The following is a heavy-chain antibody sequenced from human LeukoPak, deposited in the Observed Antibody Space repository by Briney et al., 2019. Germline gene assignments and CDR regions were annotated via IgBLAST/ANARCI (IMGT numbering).Heavy chain of an antibody. CDR2: ISAYNGNT. D-gene: IGHD3-22*01. Sequence: GASVKVSCKASGYTFTSYGISWVRQAPGQGLEWMGWISAYNGNTNYAQKLQGRVTMTTDTSTSTAYMELRSLRSDDTAVYYCARDAYYYDSSGYYSGVDYWGQGTLVTVFS. CDR1: GYTFTSYG. V-gene: IGHV1-18*01. CDR3: ARDAYYYDSSGYYSGVDY. J-gene: IGHJ4*02.